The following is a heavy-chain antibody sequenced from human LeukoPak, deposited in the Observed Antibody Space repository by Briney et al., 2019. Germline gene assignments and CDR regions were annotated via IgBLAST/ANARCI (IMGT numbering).Heavy chain of an antibody. Sequence: SETLSLTCSVSGGSINSYYWSWIRQPPGKGLEWIGYIYYTGSTNYNPSLKSRVTISVGTSKNQSSLKLSYVTAADTAVYYCAGLYCSGGSCWWFDPWGRGTLVTVSS. CDR2: IYYTGST. D-gene: IGHD2-15*01. CDR3: AGLYCSGGSCWWFDP. J-gene: IGHJ5*02. V-gene: IGHV4-59*08. CDR1: GGSINSYY.